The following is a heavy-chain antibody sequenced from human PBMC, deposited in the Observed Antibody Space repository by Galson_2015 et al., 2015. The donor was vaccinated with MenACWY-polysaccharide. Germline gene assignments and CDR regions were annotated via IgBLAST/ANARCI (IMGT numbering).Heavy chain of an antibody. V-gene: IGHV3-33*01. CDR3: ARYSYYAGSGGDFDY. Sequence: SLRLSCAASGFTFSNYHMHWVRQAPGKGLEWVAIVRYDGGNAYYADSVKGRFTISRDNSKNTLYLQMNSLRGEDTAVYYCARYSYYAGSGGDFDYWGQGTLVTVSS. CDR2: VRYDGGNA. J-gene: IGHJ4*02. CDR1: GFTFSNYH. D-gene: IGHD3-16*01.